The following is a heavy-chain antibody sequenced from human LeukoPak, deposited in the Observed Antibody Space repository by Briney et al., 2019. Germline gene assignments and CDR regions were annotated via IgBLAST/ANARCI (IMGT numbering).Heavy chain of an antibody. CDR1: GFTFSSYA. J-gene: IGHJ4*02. V-gene: IGHV3-64D*06. D-gene: IGHD4-17*01. CDR3: VKEDYGASLNY. CDR2: ISSNGGST. Sequence: GGSLRLSCSDSGFTFSSYAMHWVRQAPGKGLEYVSAISSNGGSTYYADSVKGRFTISRDNSKNTLYLQMSSLRAEDTAVYYCVKEDYGASLNYWGQGTLVTVSS.